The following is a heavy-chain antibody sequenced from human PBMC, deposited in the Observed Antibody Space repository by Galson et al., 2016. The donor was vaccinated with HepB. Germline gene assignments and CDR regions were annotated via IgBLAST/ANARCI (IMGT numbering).Heavy chain of an antibody. J-gene: IGHJ5*02. CDR3: ARARMLQPDRFDP. CDR2: INPSGGST. D-gene: IGHD3-10*02. Sequence: SVKVSCKASGYTFTSYYIHWVRQAPGQGLEWMGIINPSGGSTSYAQMLQDRVTMTRDTSTSTADMELSNLRSEETAVYYCARARMLQPDRFDPWGQGTLVTVSS. CDR1: GYTFTSYY. V-gene: IGHV1-46*04.